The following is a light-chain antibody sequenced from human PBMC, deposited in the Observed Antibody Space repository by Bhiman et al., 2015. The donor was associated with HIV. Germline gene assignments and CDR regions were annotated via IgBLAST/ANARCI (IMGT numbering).Light chain of an antibody. V-gene: IGLV1-51*01. J-gene: IGLJ1*01. Sequence: QSVLTQPPSVSAAPGQKVTITCSGSSSNIGNHYVSWYQQLPGTAPKLLIYDNNKRPSGISDRLSGSKSGTXRHRDVTGLQTGDEAEYYCATWDSGLSIEVFGTGTKLTVL. CDR1: SSNIGNHY. CDR3: ATWDSGLSIEV. CDR2: DNN.